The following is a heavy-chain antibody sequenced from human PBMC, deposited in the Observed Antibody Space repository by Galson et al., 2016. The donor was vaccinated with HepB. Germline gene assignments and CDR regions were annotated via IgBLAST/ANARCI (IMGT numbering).Heavy chain of an antibody. CDR3: VREILGVVY. V-gene: IGHV1-46*01. Sequence: SVKVSCKASGYTFSSYFMHWVRQAPGQGLEWMGVMNPNGNKISYAQKFESRVTMTRDTSTSTVYMELNSLRSEDTAVYYGVREILGVVYWGQGILVTVSS. D-gene: IGHD3-3*01. CDR2: MNPNGNKI. J-gene: IGHJ1*01. CDR1: GYTFSSYF.